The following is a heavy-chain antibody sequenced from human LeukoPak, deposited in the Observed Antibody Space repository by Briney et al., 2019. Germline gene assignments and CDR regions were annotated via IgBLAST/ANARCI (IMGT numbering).Heavy chain of an antibody. V-gene: IGHV3-23*01. D-gene: IGHD2-21*01. J-gene: IGHJ4*02. CDR3: AKERGGEFDY. CDR1: GFTFSSYG. CDR2: ISGNDGGT. Sequence: GSLRLSCAASGFTFSSYGMSWVRQAPGKGLEWVSAISGNDGGTYYADSVKGRFTISRDNSKNTLYLQMNSLRGEDTAVYYCAKERGGEFDYWGQGTLVTVSS.